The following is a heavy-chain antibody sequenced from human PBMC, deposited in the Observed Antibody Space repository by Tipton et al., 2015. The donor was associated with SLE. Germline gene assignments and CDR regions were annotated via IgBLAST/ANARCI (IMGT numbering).Heavy chain of an antibody. J-gene: IGHJ6*02. V-gene: IGHV4-34*01. CDR1: GGSFSGYY. Sequence: TLSLTCAVYGGSFSGYYWSWIRQPPGKGLEWIGEINHSGSTNYNPSLKSRVTISVDTSKNQFSLTLSSVTAADTAVHYCANSIAVAGTEYYGMDVWGQGTTVTVSS. CDR2: INHSGST. D-gene: IGHD6-19*01. CDR3: ANSIAVAGTEYYGMDV.